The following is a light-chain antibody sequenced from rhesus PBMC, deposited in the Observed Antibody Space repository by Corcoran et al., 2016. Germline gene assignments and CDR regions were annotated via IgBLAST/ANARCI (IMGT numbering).Light chain of an antibody. J-gene: IGKJ1*01. Sequence: DIQLTQSPSSLSASVGDRVTITCRASQGISTFLAWYQQKSGKAPNLLIYDATNLERGVPTRFSGSGSGTDVTLTITSLQPEDFATDYCQQRNSYPWTFGQGTKVEIK. CDR3: QQRNSYPWT. CDR1: QGISTF. CDR2: DAT. V-gene: IGKV1-38*01.